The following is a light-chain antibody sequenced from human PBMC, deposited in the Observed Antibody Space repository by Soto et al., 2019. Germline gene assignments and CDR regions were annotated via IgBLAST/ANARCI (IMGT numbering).Light chain of an antibody. CDR2: DVS. CDR3: CSYAGTYTLV. Sequence: QSALTQPRSVSGSPGQSVTISCTGSSGDVGGYDFVSWYQQHPGKAPKLMISDVSERPSGVPDRFSGSKSANTASLTISGLQAEDEADYYCCSYAGTYTLVFGGGTKVTVL. J-gene: IGLJ3*02. CDR1: SGDVGGYDF. V-gene: IGLV2-11*01.